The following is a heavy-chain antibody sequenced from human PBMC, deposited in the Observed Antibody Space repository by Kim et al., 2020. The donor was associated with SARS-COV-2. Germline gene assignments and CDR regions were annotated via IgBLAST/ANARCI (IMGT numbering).Heavy chain of an antibody. J-gene: IGHJ4*02. Sequence: GGSLRLSCVTSGFSFSTYWMRWVRQAPGKGLEWVANIKQDGSEKYYVDSVKGRFTISRDNTKSTLYLQMNSLRVEDTAVYYCTRDGGELPFLHVFWGQGTLVTVSS. CDR3: TRDGGELPFLHVF. V-gene: IGHV3-7*01. D-gene: IGHD3-16*01. CDR2: IKQDGSEK. CDR1: GFSFSTYW.